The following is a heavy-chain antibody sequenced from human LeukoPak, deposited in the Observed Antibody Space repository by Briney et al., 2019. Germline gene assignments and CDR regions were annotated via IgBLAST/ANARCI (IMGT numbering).Heavy chain of an antibody. J-gene: IGHJ5*02. Sequence: KPSETLSLTCAVYGGSFSGYYWSWIRQPPGKGLEWIGEINHSGSTNYNPSLKSRVTISVDTSKNQFSLKLSSVTAADTAVYYCARVSEPLYGDGNWFDPWGQGTLVTVSS. CDR2: INHSGST. D-gene: IGHD4-17*01. CDR3: ARVSEPLYGDGNWFDP. CDR1: GGSFSGYY. V-gene: IGHV4-34*01.